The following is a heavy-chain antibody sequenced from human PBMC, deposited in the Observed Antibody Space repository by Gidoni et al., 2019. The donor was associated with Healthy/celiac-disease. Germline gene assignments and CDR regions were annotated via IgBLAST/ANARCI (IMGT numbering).Heavy chain of an antibody. CDR1: GFTFSDYY. CDR3: ARLGMGVLWFGEPYGMDV. Sequence: QVQLVESGGGLVKPGGSLSLSCAASGFTFSDYYMSWIRQAPGKGLEWVSYISSSSSYTNYADSVKGRFTISRDNAKNSLYLQMNSLRAEDTAVYYCARLGMGVLWFGEPYGMDVWGQGTTVTVSS. CDR2: ISSSSSYT. D-gene: IGHD3-10*01. J-gene: IGHJ6*02. V-gene: IGHV3-11*06.